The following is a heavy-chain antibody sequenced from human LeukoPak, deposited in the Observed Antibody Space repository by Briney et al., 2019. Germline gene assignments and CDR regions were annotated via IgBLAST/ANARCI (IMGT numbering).Heavy chain of an antibody. Sequence: PGGSLRLSCAASGFTFSSYAMSWVRQAPGKGLEWVSAISGSGGGTYYTDSVKGRLTISRDNSKDTLYLQMYSLRAEDTTVYYCAKDGYQAFDYWGQGTLVTVSS. V-gene: IGHV3-23*01. CDR2: ISGSGGGT. CDR1: GFTFSSYA. CDR3: AKDGYQAFDY. D-gene: IGHD2-2*01. J-gene: IGHJ4*02.